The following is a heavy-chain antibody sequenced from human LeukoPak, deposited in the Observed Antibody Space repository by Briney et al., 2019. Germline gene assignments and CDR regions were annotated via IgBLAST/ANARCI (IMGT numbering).Heavy chain of an antibody. J-gene: IGHJ4*02. CDR2: ISGSGGST. Sequence: GGSLRLSCAASGFTFSSYAMSWVRQAPGKGLEWVSAISGSGGSTYYADSVKGRFTISRDNSKNTLYLQMNSLRAEDTAVYYCAKAQYSSSWYGSFDYWGQGTLVTVSS. CDR3: AKAQYSSSWYGSFDY. V-gene: IGHV3-23*01. D-gene: IGHD6-13*01. CDR1: GFTFSSYA.